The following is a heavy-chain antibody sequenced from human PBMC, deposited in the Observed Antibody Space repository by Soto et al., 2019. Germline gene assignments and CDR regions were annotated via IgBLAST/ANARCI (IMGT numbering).Heavy chain of an antibody. V-gene: IGHV3-30-3*01. CDR2: ISYDGSNK. CDR1: GFTFSSYA. D-gene: IGHD6-6*01. J-gene: IGHJ6*02. Sequence: GGSLRLSCAASGFTFSSYAMHWVRQAPGKGLEWVAVISYDGSNKYYADSVKGRFTISRDNSKNTLYLQMNSLRAEDTAVYYCASGIAARLAVYYYYGMDVWGQGTTVTVSS. CDR3: ASGIAARLAVYYYYGMDV.